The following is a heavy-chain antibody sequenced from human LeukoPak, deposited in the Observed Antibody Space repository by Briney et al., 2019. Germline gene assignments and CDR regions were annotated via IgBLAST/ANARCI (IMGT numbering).Heavy chain of an antibody. CDR3: AKGKGSSGWYD. CDR2: VSDSGSGK. CDR1: GFTFSTYA. V-gene: IGHV3-23*01. D-gene: IGHD6-19*01. J-gene: IGHJ4*02. Sequence: GGSLRLSCAASGFTFSTYAMSWVRQAPGRGLEWVSAVSDSGSGKYYADSVKGRFTISRDNSKNTLYLQMTSLRAEDTALYYCAKGKGSSGWYDWGQGTLVTVSS.